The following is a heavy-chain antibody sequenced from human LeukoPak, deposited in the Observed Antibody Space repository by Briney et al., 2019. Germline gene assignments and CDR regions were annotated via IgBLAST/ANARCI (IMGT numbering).Heavy chain of an antibody. Sequence: GGSLRLSCAASGFTLSNYGMHWVRQAPGKGLEWVTFIRFDGTNKYYADSVKGRFTISRDNSKNTLYLQMNRLRVEDTAFYYCLTGGDYYYLIDYWGQRTLVTVSS. CDR2: IRFDGTNK. CDR1: GFTLSNYG. V-gene: IGHV3-30*02. J-gene: IGHJ4*02. D-gene: IGHD2-21*02. CDR3: LTGGDYYYLIDY.